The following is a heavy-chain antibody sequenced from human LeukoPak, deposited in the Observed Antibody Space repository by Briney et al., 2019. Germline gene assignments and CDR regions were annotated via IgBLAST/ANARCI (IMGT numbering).Heavy chain of an antibody. CDR2: IYYSGST. V-gene: IGHV4-59*01. D-gene: IGHD3-22*01. CDR1: GGSISSYY. Sequence: PSETLSLTCTVSGGSISSYYWSWIRQPPGKGLEWIGYIYYSGSTNYNPSLKSRVTISVDTSKNQFSLKLSSVTAADTAVYYCARETYHYEYYYMDVWGKGTTVTVSS. J-gene: IGHJ6*03. CDR3: ARETYHYEYYYMDV.